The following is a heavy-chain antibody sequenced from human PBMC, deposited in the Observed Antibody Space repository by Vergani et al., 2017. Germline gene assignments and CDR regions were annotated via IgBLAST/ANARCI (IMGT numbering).Heavy chain of an antibody. CDR2: IYYSGST. CDR1: GGSISSSSYY. D-gene: IGHD6-19*01. V-gene: IGHV4-39*01. CDR3: ARRRAIAVAGWFDP. Sequence: QVQLQESGPGLVKPSQTLSLTCTVSGGSISSSSYYWGWIRQPPGKGLEWIGSIYYSGSTYYNPSLKSRVTISVDTSKNQFSLKLSSVTAADTAVYYCARRRAIAVAGWFDPWGQGTLVTVSS. J-gene: IGHJ5*02.